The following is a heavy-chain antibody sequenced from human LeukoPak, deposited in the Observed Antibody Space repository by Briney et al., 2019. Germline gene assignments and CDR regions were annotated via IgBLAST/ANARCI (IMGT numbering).Heavy chain of an antibody. D-gene: IGHD6-19*01. CDR1: GGSVCSGSYY. Sequence: SETLSLTCTVSGGSVCSGSYYWSWIRQPPGKGLEWIGYIYYSGSTNYNPSLKSRVTISVDTSKNQFSLKLSSVTAADTAVYYCARGREGGSGWYGTFDYWGQGTLVTVSS. CDR3: ARGREGGSGWYGTFDY. V-gene: IGHV4-61*01. CDR2: IYYSGST. J-gene: IGHJ4*02.